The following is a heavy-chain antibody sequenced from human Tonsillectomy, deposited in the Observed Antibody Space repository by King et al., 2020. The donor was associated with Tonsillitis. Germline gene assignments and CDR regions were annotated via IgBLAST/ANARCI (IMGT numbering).Heavy chain of an antibody. CDR3: ARDKVINWWDGSAY. CDR2: INPNSGGT. CDR1: GYTFTGYY. Sequence: VQLVQSGAEVKKPGASVKVSCEASGYTFTGYYMHWVRQAPGQGLEWMGGINPNSGGTNYAQRFQGRVTMTRDTSISTVYMEMSRLTSDDTAVYYCARDKVINWWDGSAYWGQGTLVTVSS. J-gene: IGHJ4*01. D-gene: IGHD2-8*02. V-gene: IGHV1-2*02.